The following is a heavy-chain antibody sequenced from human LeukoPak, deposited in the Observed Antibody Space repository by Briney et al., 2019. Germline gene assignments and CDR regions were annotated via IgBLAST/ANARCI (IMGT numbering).Heavy chain of an antibody. CDR2: IYHSGTT. J-gene: IGHJ5*02. V-gene: IGHV4-38-2*02. CDR1: AYSISNGFL. Sequence: SETLSLTCSVSAYSISNGFLWGWIRQPPGKGLEWIASIYHSGTTYYNPSLKSRVTASVDTSKNQFSLRLSSATAADTAVYYCTRLSHVAGAAKVSWFDPWGQGTLVTASS. D-gene: IGHD1-26*01. CDR3: TRLSHVAGAAKVSWFDP.